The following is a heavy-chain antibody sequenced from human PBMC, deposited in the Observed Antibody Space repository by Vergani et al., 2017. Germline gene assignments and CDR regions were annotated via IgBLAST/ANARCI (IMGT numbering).Heavy chain of an antibody. CDR3: ARCPSTRYCSGCSCYRNWFDP. V-gene: IGHV1-18*01. CDR1: GYTFTSYG. CDR2: ISAYNGKT. J-gene: IGHJ5*02. Sequence: QVQLVQSGAEVKKPGASVKVSCKASGYTFTSYGISWVRQAPGQGLEWMGWISAYNGKTNYAQKLQGRVTMTTETSTSTAYMELRSLRSDDTAVYYCARCPSTRYCSGCSCYRNWFDPWGQGTLVTVSS. D-gene: IGHD2-15*01.